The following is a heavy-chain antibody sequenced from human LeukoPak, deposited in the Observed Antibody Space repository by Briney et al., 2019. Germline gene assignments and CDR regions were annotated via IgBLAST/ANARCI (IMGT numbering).Heavy chain of an antibody. Sequence: LAGGSLRLSCAASGFTVSSNYMSWVRQAPGKGLEWVSVIYSGGSTYYADSVKGRFTISRDNSKNTLYPQMNSLRAEDTAVYYCARTVTRGWYFDLWGRGTLVTVSS. D-gene: IGHD4-17*01. CDR1: GFTVSSNY. V-gene: IGHV3-53*01. J-gene: IGHJ2*01. CDR2: IYSGGST. CDR3: ARTVTRGWYFDL.